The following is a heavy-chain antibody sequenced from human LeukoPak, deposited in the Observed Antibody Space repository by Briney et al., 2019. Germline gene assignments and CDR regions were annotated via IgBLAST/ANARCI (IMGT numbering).Heavy chain of an antibody. CDR2: ITSSGDNT. CDR3: VRGSRGNYDT. D-gene: IGHD3-22*01. V-gene: IGHV3-23*01. CDR1: GFTFSSYA. Sequence: GASLRLSCAASGFTFSSYAMCWVRQAPGKGLQWVSSITSSGDNTYYADSVNGRFTISRDNTKNTLHLQVNSLRAEDTAVYYCVRGSRGNYDTWGQGILVTVSS. J-gene: IGHJ5*02.